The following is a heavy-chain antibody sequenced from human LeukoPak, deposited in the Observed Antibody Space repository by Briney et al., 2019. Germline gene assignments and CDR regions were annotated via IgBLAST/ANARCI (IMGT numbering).Heavy chain of an antibody. V-gene: IGHV3-7*01. D-gene: IGHD6-6*01. J-gene: IGHJ4*02. Sequence: GGSLRLSCTASGFTFSSYWMSWVRQAPGKGLEWVANIKQDGSEKYYVDSVKGRFTISRDNAKNSLYLQMNSLRAEDTAVYYCARGTAARLPTEFDYWGQGTLVTVSS. CDR3: ARGTAARLPTEFDY. CDR1: GFTFSSYW. CDR2: IKQDGSEK.